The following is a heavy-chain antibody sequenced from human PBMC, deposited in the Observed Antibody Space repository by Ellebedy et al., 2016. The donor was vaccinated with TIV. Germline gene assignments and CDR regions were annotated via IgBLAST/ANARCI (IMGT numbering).Heavy chain of an antibody. V-gene: IGHV1-18*04. Sequence: AASVKVSCKASGYTFSSYGITWVRQAPGQGLEWMGWISAYNGDTEYAQKLQERVTMTTDTSTSTAHMELRSLRSDDTAVYYCARDTSGDYWGQGTLVTVSS. CDR2: ISAYNGDT. CDR3: ARDTSGDY. J-gene: IGHJ4*02. CDR1: GYTFSSYG. D-gene: IGHD3-3*01.